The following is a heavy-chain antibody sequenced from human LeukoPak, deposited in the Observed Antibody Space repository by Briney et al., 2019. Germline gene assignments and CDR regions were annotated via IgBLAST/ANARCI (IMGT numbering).Heavy chain of an antibody. J-gene: IGHJ4*02. CDR1: GFTFTSYT. D-gene: IGHD2-21*01. Sequence: GGSLRLSCAASGFTFTSYTMHWVRQPPGQGLEWVAATSYDGGNRYYADYVKGRFTTSRDNSNNTLFLQMKSLRPEDTAVYFCARKSLWFKYYDYWGQGIWVTVSS. CDR2: TSYDGGNR. CDR3: ARKSLWFKYYDY. V-gene: IGHV3-30*01.